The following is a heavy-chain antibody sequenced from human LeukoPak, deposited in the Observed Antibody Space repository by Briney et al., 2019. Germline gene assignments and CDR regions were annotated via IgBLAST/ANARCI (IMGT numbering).Heavy chain of an antibody. J-gene: IGHJ4*02. D-gene: IGHD3-22*01. Sequence: SETLSLTCTVSGGSISSGGDYWSWIRQHAGKGLEWIGYIYYSGSTYYNPSLKSRVTISVDTSKNQFSLKLSSVAAADTAVYYCARSGFYYDSSGYYPLDYWGQATLVTVSS. CDR2: IYYSGST. CDR3: ARSGFYYDSSGYYPLDY. V-gene: IGHV4-31*03. CDR1: GGSISSGGDY.